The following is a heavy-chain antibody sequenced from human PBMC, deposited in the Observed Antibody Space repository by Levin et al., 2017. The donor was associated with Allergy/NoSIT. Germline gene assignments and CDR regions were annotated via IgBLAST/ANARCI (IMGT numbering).Heavy chain of an antibody. CDR3: ARARSTTCYYCPFDI. V-gene: IGHV3-23*01. D-gene: IGHD2-2*01. Sequence: QAGGSLRLSCAGSGFSFSSYTMNWVRQAPGKGLEWVSAISNNVVSVYYAGSVEGRFTTSRDNSKNTLYLDMNSLRAEDTAVYYCARARSTTCYYCPFDIWGQGTVVTVSS. CDR2: ISNNVVSV. CDR1: GFSFSSYT. J-gene: IGHJ3*02.